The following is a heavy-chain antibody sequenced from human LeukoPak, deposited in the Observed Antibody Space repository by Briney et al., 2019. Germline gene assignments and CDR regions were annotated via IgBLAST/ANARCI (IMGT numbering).Heavy chain of an antibody. CDR1: GGSISSGGYY. Sequence: PSETLSLTCTVSGGSISSGGYYWSWIRQHPGKGLEWIGYIYYSGSTYYNPSLKSRVTISVDTSKNQFSPKLSSVTAADTAVYYCARGYSSSWYVNAFDIWGQGTMVTVSS. CDR2: IYYSGST. D-gene: IGHD6-13*01. J-gene: IGHJ3*02. V-gene: IGHV4-31*03. CDR3: ARGYSSSWYVNAFDI.